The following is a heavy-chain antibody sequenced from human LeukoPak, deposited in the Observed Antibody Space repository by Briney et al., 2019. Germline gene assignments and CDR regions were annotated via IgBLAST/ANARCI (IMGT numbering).Heavy chain of an antibody. CDR2: INPNSGGT. CDR3: ARDMKRSRARWEDLGFDP. CDR1: GYTFTGYY. Sequence: ASVKVSCRASGYTFTGYYMHWVRQAPGQGLEWMGWINPNSGGTNYAQKFQGRVTMTRDTSISTAHMELSRLRSDDTAVYYCARDMKRSRARWEDLGFDPWGQGTLVTVSS. J-gene: IGHJ5*02. D-gene: IGHD1-26*01. V-gene: IGHV1-2*02.